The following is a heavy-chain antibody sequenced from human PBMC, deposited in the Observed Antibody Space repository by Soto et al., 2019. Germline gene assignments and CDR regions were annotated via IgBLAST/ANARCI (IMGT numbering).Heavy chain of an antibody. D-gene: IGHD4-17*01. CDR1: GGSVNKANYF. J-gene: IGHJ6*02. CDR2: IYYSGST. CDR3: ARDADYGGSRGGMDV. V-gene: IGHV4-31*03. Sequence: QVRLEESGPGLVKPSETLSLICSVSGGSVNKANYFWNWIRHHPENGLEWIGYIYYSGSTRYNPYFKTRATLSIDTSKNQCSLRLHSVTVADTAVYFCARDADYGGSRGGMDVWGRGTTVTVSS.